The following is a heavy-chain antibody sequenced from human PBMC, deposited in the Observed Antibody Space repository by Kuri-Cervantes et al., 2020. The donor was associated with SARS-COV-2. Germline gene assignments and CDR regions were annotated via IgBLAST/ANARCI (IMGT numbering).Heavy chain of an antibody. CDR2: IYYSGST. V-gene: IGHV4-39*01. Sequence: SETLSLTCTVSGGSISSSSYYWGWIRQPPGKGLEWIGSIYYSGSTYYNPSLKSRVTISVDTSKNQFSLKLSSVTAADTAVYYCARHARYTIFGVVIIPGWFDPWGQGTLVTVSS. J-gene: IGHJ5*02. CDR1: GGSISSSSYY. D-gene: IGHD3-3*01. CDR3: ARHARYTIFGVVIIPGWFDP.